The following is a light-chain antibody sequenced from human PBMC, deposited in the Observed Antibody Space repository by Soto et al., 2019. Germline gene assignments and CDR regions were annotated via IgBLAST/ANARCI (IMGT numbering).Light chain of an antibody. CDR2: SNH. J-gene: IGLJ2*01. CDR1: SSNIGSNS. Sequence: QSALTQPPSASGTPGQTVTISCSGSSSNIGSNSVNWFQHLPGAVPKLLIFSNHQRPSGVPDRFSGSKSGTSASLAISGLQTEDEADYYCSAWDDSLVVVFGGGTQLTVL. V-gene: IGLV1-44*01. CDR3: SAWDDSLVVV.